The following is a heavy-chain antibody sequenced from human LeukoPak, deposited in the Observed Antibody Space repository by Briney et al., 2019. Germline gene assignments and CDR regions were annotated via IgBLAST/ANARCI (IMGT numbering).Heavy chain of an antibody. CDR2: IYTSGST. D-gene: IGHD6-13*01. V-gene: IGHV4-4*07. CDR1: GGSISSYY. J-gene: IGHJ4*02. CDR3: ARDAYSSSWYPGDY. Sequence: PSETLSLTCTVSGGSISSYYWSWIRQPAGKGLEWIGRIYTSGSTNYNPSLKSRVTMSVDTSKNQFSLKLSSVTAADTAVYYCARDAYSSSWYPGDYWGQGTLVTVSS.